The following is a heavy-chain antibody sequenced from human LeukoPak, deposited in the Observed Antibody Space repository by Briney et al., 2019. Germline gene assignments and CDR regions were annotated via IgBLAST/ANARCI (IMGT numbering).Heavy chain of an antibody. D-gene: IGHD3-22*01. J-gene: IGHJ4*02. CDR3: AKDSHDISGYYFDY. CDR2: IGYDGSNK. CDR1: GFTFSSYG. Sequence: GGSLRPSCAASGFTFSSYGMHWVRQAPGKGLEGVAVIGYDGSNKYYADSVKGRFTISRDNSKNTLYLQMNSLRAEDTAVYYCAKDSHDISGYYFDYWGQGTLVTVSS. V-gene: IGHV3-33*06.